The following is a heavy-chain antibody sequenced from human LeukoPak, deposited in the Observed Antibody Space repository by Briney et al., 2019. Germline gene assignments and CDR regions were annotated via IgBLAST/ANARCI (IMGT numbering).Heavy chain of an antibody. D-gene: IGHD5-12*01. Sequence: ASVKVSCKASGYTFTSYDINWVRQATGQGLEWMGWMNPNSGNTGYAQKFQGRVTFTRNTSIGTAYMELSSLRSEDTAVYYCARPARRGYSGYSHYYMDVWGKGTTVTVSS. CDR1: GYTFTSYD. V-gene: IGHV1-8*03. CDR3: ARPARRGYSGYSHYYMDV. CDR2: MNPNSGNT. J-gene: IGHJ6*03.